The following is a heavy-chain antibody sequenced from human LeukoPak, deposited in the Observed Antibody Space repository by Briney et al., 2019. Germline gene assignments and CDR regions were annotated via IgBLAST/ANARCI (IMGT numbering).Heavy chain of an antibody. CDR2: IIPIFGTA. Sequence: ASVKASCKASGGTFSSYAISWVRQAPGQGLEWMGGIIPIFGTANYAQKFQGRVTITTDESTSTAYMELSSLRSEDTAVYYCARGANGLITMVRGVTYNWFDPWGQGTLVNVSS. CDR1: GGTFSSYA. V-gene: IGHV1-69*05. CDR3: ARGANGLITMVRGVTYNWFDP. J-gene: IGHJ5*02. D-gene: IGHD3-10*01.